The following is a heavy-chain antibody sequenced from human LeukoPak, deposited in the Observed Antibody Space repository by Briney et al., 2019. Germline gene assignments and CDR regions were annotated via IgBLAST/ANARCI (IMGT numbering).Heavy chain of an antibody. CDR3: ARGPIIDIVVIPAAADYYHMDV. CDR1: GGTFSSYA. CDR2: IIPIFGTA. V-gene: IGHV1-69*13. Sequence: EASVKVSCKASGGTFSSYAISWVRQAPGQGLEWMGGIIPIFGTANYAQKFQGRVTITADESTSTAYMELSSLRSDDTAVYYCARGPIIDIVVIPAAADYYHMDVWGKGTTVTVSS. J-gene: IGHJ6*03. D-gene: IGHD2-2*01.